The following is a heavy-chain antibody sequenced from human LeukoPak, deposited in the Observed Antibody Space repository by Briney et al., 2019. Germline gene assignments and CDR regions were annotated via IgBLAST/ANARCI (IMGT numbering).Heavy chain of an antibody. CDR3: ARDPLWFPVRNFDY. CDR1: GYTFTGYY. V-gene: IGHV1-2*02. J-gene: IGHJ4*02. D-gene: IGHD2-21*01. Sequence: ASVKVSCKASGYTFTGYYMHWVRQAPGQGLEWMGWINPNSGGTNYAQKFQGRVTMTRDTSISTAYMELSRLRSDDTAVYYCARDPLWFPVRNFDYWGQGTLVTVSS. CDR2: INPNSGGT.